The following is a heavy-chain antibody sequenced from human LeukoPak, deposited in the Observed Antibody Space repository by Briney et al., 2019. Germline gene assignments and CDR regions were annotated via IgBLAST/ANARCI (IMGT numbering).Heavy chain of an antibody. CDR3: AKDGSRSREVFPYYYGSGRLQYMDV. CDR2: LSGSGGST. V-gene: IGHV3-23*01. Sequence: GGTLRLSCAASGFTVSSYGMSWVRQAPGKGLEWVSALSGSGGSTYYADSVKGRFTISRDNSKNTLYLQMNSLRDEDTAVFYCAKDGSRSREVFPYYYGSGRLQYMDVWGKGTTVIISS. J-gene: IGHJ6*03. D-gene: IGHD3-10*01. CDR1: GFTVSSYG.